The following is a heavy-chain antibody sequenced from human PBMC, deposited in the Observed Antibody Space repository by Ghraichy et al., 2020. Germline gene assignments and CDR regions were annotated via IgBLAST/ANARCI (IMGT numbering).Heavy chain of an antibody. CDR1: GYTFTNYG. CDR3: AREGPYSSPWYWAY. D-gene: IGHD6-19*01. V-gene: IGHV1-18*04. J-gene: IGHJ4*02. Sequence: ASVKVSCKASGYTFTNYGFSWLRQAPGQGPEWMGWISAFNGDTNFAAKFQGRLILTTDASTNTAYMELTSLTSDDTAVYYCAREGPYSSPWYWAYWGQGSLVTVSS. CDR2: ISAFNGDT.